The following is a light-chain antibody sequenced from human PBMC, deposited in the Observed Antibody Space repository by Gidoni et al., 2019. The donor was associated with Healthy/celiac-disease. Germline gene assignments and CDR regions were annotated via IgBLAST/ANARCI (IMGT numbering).Light chain of an antibody. Sequence: DIQMTQSPPSLSASVGDRVTITCRASQSISSYLNWYQQKPGKAPKLLIYAASSLKSGVPSRFSGSGSGTDFTLTISSLLPEDFATYYCQQGYSTPYTFGQGTKLEIK. J-gene: IGKJ2*01. CDR1: QSISSY. CDR3: QQGYSTPYT. CDR2: AAS. V-gene: IGKV1-39*01.